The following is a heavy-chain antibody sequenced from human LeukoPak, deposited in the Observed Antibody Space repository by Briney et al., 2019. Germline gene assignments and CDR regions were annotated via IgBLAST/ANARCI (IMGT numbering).Heavy chain of an antibody. Sequence: SETLSLTCTVSGGSISSYYWSWIRQPAGKGLEGIGRIYTSGSTNYNPSRKSRVTMSVDTSKNQFSLKLRSVTAADTAVYYCARTGYSSSWASYYYYYYYMDVWGKGTTVTISS. CDR3: ARTGYSSSWASYYYYYYYMDV. J-gene: IGHJ6*03. CDR2: IYTSGST. D-gene: IGHD6-13*01. CDR1: GGSISSYY. V-gene: IGHV4-4*07.